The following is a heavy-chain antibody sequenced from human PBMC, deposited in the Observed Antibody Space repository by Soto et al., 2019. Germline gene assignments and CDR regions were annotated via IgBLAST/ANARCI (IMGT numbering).Heavy chain of an antibody. J-gene: IGHJ5*02. CDR1: GFTFSSYS. Sequence: EVQLVESGGGLVQPGGSLRPSCAASGFTFSSYSMNWVRQAPGKGLEWVSYISSSSSTIYYADSVKGRFTISRDNAKNSLYLQMNSLRAEDTAVYYCARHPERIAEIGWFDPWGQGTLVTVSS. V-gene: IGHV3-48*01. CDR3: ARHPERIAEIGWFDP. CDR2: ISSSSSTI. D-gene: IGHD6-13*01.